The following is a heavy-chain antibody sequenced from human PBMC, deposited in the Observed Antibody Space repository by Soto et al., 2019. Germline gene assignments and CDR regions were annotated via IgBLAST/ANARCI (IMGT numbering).Heavy chain of an antibody. D-gene: IGHD6-25*01. CDR2: VYFSGGNS. CDR3: AYGSSSAWIDK. CDR1: GDSIGGYHYY. J-gene: IGHJ4*02. V-gene: IGHV4-39*01. Sequence: SETLSLTCSVSGDSIGGYHYYWGWIRQAPGKGLEWVGSVYFSGGNSYYNPSLKSRVTISVDTSYNKFFLRLNSVTAADTAVYFCAYGSSSAWIDKWGQGTLVTSPQ.